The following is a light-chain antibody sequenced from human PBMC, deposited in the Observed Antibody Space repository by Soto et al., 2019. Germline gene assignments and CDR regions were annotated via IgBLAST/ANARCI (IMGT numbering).Light chain of an antibody. Sequence: QSVLTQPPSVSGAPGPRGTISFPGSSSKIGAGYDVHWYQQLPGTAPKLLIYGNSNRPSGVPDRFSGSKSGTSASLAIPGLQAEDGADYYGQSYDSSMSGYVFGTGTKVTVL. J-gene: IGLJ1*01. CDR3: QSYDSSMSGYV. V-gene: IGLV1-40*01. CDR2: GNS. CDR1: SSKIGAGYD.